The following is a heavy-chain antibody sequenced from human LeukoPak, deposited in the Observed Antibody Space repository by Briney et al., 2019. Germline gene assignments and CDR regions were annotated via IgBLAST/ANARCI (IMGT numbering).Heavy chain of an antibody. CDR1: GGSISGYY. D-gene: IGHD5/OR15-5a*01. CDR3: ARGDSTNQDGDYYGLDV. J-gene: IGHJ6*02. Sequence: SETLSLTCTVSGGSISGYYWSWIRQSAGKGPEWIGRIYSSGSTNYNPSLKSRATMSVDTSKNHFSLNLSSVTAANTAVYYCARGDSTNQDGDYYGLDVWGQGTTVTVSS. V-gene: IGHV4-4*07. CDR2: IYSSGST.